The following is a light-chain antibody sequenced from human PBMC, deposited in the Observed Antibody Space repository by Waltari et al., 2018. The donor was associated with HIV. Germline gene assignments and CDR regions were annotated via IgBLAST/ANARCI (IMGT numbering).Light chain of an antibody. J-gene: IGLJ3*02. V-gene: IGLV6-57*03. CDR3: QSYDSSNHAV. Sequence: NFMLTQPHSVSESPGKTVTVSCTRSSGSIASNYVQWYQQRPGSAPTTVIYGDNQRPSGVPARFSGSIDSSSNSASLTISGLKTEDEADYYCQSYDSSNHAVFGGGTKLTVL. CDR1: SGSIASNY. CDR2: GDN.